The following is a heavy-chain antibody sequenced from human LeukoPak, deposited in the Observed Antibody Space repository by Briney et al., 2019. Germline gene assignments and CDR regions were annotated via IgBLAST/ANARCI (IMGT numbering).Heavy chain of an antibody. CDR3: ARDTGIAAAGLDY. V-gene: IGHV4-31*03. D-gene: IGHD6-13*01. J-gene: IGHJ4*02. CDR2: IYYSAST. Sequence: SETLSLTCTVSGGSISSGGYYWSWIRQHPGKGLEWIGYIYYSASTYYNPSLKSRVTISVDTSKNQFSLKLSSVTAADTAVYYCARDTGIAAAGLDYWGQGTLVTVSS. CDR1: GGSISSGGYY.